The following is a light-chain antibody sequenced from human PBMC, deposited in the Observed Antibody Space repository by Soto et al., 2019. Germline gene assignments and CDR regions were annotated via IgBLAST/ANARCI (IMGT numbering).Light chain of an antibody. CDR3: KQRSNWTLT. CDR2: DAS. CDR1: QSVSSY. V-gene: IGKV3-11*01. J-gene: IGKJ4*01. Sequence: EIVLTQSPATLSLSPGERATLSCRASQSVSSYLAWYQQKPGQAPRLLIYDASSRATGIPARFSGSGSGTDFTLTIRSLVPEDFAVYYCKQRSNWTLTFGGGTKVEIK.